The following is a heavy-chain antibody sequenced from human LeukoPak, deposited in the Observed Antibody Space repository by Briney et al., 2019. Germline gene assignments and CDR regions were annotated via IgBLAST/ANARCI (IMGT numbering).Heavy chain of an antibody. CDR2: IKSKTDGGTT. CDR1: GFTFSNAW. Sequence: PGGSLRLSCAASGFTFSNAWMSWVRQAPGKGLEWVGRIKSKTDGGTTDYAAPVKGRFTISRDDSKNTLYLQMNSLRPEDTAVYYCARDLVNIYTTGSTYDAFDIWGQGTMVTVSS. J-gene: IGHJ3*02. D-gene: IGHD1-1*01. V-gene: IGHV3-15*01. CDR3: ARDLVNIYTTGSTYDAFDI.